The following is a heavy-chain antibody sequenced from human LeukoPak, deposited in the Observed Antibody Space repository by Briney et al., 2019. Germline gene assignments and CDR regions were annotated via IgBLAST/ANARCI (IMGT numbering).Heavy chain of an antibody. CDR1: GYXFTSYA. D-gene: IGHD2-15*01. J-gene: IGHJ4*02. CDR3: ARDRDDGGSGG. CDR2: IIPILGIA. V-gene: IGHV1-69*04. Sequence: SVKVSCKASGYXFTSYAISWVRQAPGQGLEWMGRIIPILGIANYAQKFQGRVTITADKSTSTAYMELSSLRSEDTAVHYCARDRDDGGSGGWGQGTLVTVSS.